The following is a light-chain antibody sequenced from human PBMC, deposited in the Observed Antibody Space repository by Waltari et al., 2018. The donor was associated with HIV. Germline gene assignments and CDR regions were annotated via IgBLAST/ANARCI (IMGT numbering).Light chain of an antibody. Sequence: QSVLTQPPSASATPEQLVTISSSGSTSTIRRHTVPWFQQFPGTAPKVLIFVKNQRPSGVPARFSGSKSGTSASLAISGLQSEDEADYYCASWDDSLNGPVFGGGTKLTVV. J-gene: IGLJ2*01. CDR2: VKN. CDR1: TSTIRRHT. CDR3: ASWDDSLNGPV. V-gene: IGLV1-44*01.